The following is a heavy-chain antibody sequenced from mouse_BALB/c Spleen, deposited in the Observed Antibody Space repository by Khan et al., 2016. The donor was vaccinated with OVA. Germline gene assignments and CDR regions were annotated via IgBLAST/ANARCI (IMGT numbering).Heavy chain of an antibody. Sequence: QIQLVQSGPELKKPGETVKISCKASGYTFTNYGMNWVKQAPGKGFKWMGWINTNTGEPTYAAEFKGRFVFSLATSANTAYLQINNLKNEDTATYCCAKEITSLFDYWGQGTSRTVSS. CDR1: GYTFTNYG. J-gene: IGHJ2*02. CDR3: AKEITSLFDY. D-gene: IGHD1-1*01. V-gene: IGHV9-3*02. CDR2: INTNTGEP.